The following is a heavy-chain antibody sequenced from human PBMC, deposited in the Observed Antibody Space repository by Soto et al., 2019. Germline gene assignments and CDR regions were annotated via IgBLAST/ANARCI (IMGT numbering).Heavy chain of an antibody. Sequence: ASVKVSCKTSGYPFTDYFIHWVRQAPGQGLEWMGIISLYHHSTSYAQKFQGRLTVTADTSTTTVYMDLCSLTSEDSAVYWCARELYSCGGDCPYYMDYWGQGTLVTVSS. D-gene: IGHD2-21*02. V-gene: IGHV1-46*01. CDR3: ARELYSCGGDCPYYMDY. CDR1: GYPFTDYF. CDR2: ISLYHHST. J-gene: IGHJ4*02.